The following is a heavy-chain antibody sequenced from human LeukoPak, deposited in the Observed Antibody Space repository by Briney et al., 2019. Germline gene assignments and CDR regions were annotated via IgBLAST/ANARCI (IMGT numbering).Heavy chain of an antibody. CDR2: IYTSGST. CDR1: GGSISSYY. V-gene: IGHV4-4*07. J-gene: IGHJ6*03. Sequence: PSETLSLTCTVSGGSISSYYWSWIRQPAGKGLEWIGRIYTSGSTNYNPSLKSRVTMSVDTSKSQFSLKLSSVTAADTAVYYCARGPHLYYYYYMDVWGKGTTVTVSS. CDR3: ARGPHLYYYYYMDV.